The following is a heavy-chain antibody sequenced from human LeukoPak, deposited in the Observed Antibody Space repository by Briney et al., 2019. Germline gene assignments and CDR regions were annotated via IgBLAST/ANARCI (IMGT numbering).Heavy chain of an antibody. CDR1: GGSISSSSYY. V-gene: IGHV4-39*01. CDR2: IYYSGST. CDR3: ARHRMLVVVVAATNNWFDP. Sequence: SETLSLTCTVSGGSISSSSYYWGWIRQPPGKGLEWIGSIYYSGSTYYNPSLNSRVNISVDTSKNQFSLELSSVTGADTAVYYCARHRMLVVVVAATNNWFDPWGQGTLVTVSS. J-gene: IGHJ5*02. D-gene: IGHD2-15*01.